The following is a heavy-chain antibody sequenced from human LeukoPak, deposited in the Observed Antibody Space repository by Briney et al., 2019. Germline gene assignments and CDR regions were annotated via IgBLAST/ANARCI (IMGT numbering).Heavy chain of an antibody. V-gene: IGHV4-59*08. CDR3: ARGRGVPYYYDSSGYYPADY. J-gene: IGHJ4*02. D-gene: IGHD3-22*01. CDR2: IYYSGSA. CDR1: GGSISSYY. Sequence: SETLSLTCTVSGGSISSYYWNWIRQPPGKGLEWIGYIYYSGSAYYNPSLKSRVTISVDTSKNQFSLKLSSVTAADTAVYYCARGRGVPYYYDSSGYYPADYWGQGTLVTVSS.